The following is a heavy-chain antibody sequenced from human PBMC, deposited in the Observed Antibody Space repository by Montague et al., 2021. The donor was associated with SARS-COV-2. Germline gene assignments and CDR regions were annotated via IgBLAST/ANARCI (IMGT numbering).Heavy chain of an antibody. Sequence: SETLSLTCTVSGSSISSSSYYWGWIRQPLGKGLEWIGSIYYSGSTYYNPSLKSRVTISVDTSKNQFSLKLSSVTAADTAVYYCARHSGRDTIFGVVVIPDAFDIWGQGTTVTVSS. CDR2: IYYSGST. J-gene: IGHJ3*02. V-gene: IGHV4-39*01. CDR3: ARHSGRDTIFGVVVIPDAFDI. CDR1: GSSISSSSYY. D-gene: IGHD3-3*01.